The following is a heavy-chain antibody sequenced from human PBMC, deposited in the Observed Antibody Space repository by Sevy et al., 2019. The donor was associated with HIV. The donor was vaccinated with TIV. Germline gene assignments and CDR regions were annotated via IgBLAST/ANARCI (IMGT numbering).Heavy chain of an antibody. D-gene: IGHD3-10*01. CDR3: ASAPYGSGSSYYFDY. CDR1: GFTFSNYW. V-gene: IGHV3-7*01. Sequence: GSLRLSCAASGFTFSNYWMSWVRQAPGKGPEWVDHINQDGSEKYYVDPVKGRFTVSRDNAKNSLYLQMNSLRDEDTAVYYCASAPYGSGSSYYFDYWGQGARVTVSS. J-gene: IGHJ4*02. CDR2: INQDGSEK.